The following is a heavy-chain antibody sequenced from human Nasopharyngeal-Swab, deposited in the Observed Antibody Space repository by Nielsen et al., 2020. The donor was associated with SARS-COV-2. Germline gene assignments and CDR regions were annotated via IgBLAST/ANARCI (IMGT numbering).Heavy chain of an antibody. Sequence: GKGLEWVSGISGGVDSTYYADSVKGRFTISRDNSKNTLYLLMNSLRVEDTAVYYCAKAMGSVYDTSGHYNAFDIWGQGTTVTVSS. CDR3: AKAMGSVYDTSGHYNAFDI. V-gene: IGHV3-23*01. D-gene: IGHD3-22*01. CDR2: ISGGVDST. J-gene: IGHJ3*02.